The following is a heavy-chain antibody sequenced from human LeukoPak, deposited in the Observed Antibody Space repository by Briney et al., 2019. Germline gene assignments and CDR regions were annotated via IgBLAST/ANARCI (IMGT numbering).Heavy chain of an antibody. CDR1: GFTLSSYG. D-gene: IGHD3-22*01. J-gene: IGHJ4*02. V-gene: IGHV3-33*06. Sequence: PGGSLRLSCAASGFTLSSYGMHWVRQAPGKGLEGVAVIWYDGSNKYYADSVKGRFTISRDNSKNTLYLQMNSLRAEDTAVYYCAKDLYYYDSSGYEFDYWGQGTLVTVSS. CDR3: AKDLYYYDSSGYEFDY. CDR2: IWYDGSNK.